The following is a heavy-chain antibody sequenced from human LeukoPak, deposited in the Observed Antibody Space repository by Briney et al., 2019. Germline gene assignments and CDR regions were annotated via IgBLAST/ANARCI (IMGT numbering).Heavy chain of an antibody. J-gene: IGHJ4*02. V-gene: IGHV3-53*01. D-gene: IGHD3-10*01. Sequence: GGSLRLSCAASGFTVSSNYMSWVRQAPGKGLEWVSVIYSGGSTYYADSVKGRFTISRDNSKNTLYLQMNSLRAEDTAVYYCAKLASGGPMVRGVIPHYFDYWGPGTLVTVSS. CDR3: AKLASGGPMVRGVIPHYFDY. CDR1: GFTVSSNY. CDR2: IYSGGST.